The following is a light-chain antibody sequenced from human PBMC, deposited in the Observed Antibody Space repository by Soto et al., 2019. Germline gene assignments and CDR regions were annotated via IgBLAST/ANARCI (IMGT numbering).Light chain of an antibody. J-gene: IGKJ2*01. V-gene: IGKV3-11*01. CDR2: DAS. Sequence: EIVLTQSPATPSLSLGERATLSCRASQSVATFLAWYQQKPGQAPRLLIYDASNRATGIPARFSGSGSGKDFTLTISSLEPEDFAVYYCQQRSNWPPDYTFGQGTKLEIK. CDR3: QQRSNWPPDYT. CDR1: QSVATF.